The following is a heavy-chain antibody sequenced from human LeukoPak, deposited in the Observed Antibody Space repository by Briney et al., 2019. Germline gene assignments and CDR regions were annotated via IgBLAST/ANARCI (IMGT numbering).Heavy chain of an antibody. Sequence: ASVKVSCEASGYTFTGYYMHWVRQAPGQGLEWMGWINPNSGGTNYAQKFQGRVTMTRDTSISTAYMELSRLRSDDTAVYYCARVRREDQLPGAEYFQHWGQGTLVTVSS. J-gene: IGHJ1*01. CDR1: GYTFTGYY. D-gene: IGHD2-2*01. CDR2: INPNSGGT. V-gene: IGHV1-2*02. CDR3: ARVRREDQLPGAEYFQH.